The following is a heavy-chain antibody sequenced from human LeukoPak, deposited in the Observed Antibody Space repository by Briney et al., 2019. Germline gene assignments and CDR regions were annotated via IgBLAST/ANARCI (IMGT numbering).Heavy chain of an antibody. Sequence: SLRLSCAASGFTFSGSAMHWVRQASGKGLEWVGRNRSKANSYATAYAASVKGRFTISRDDSKNTAYLQMNSLKTEDTAVYYCTSYSGSYYDFIDYWGQGTLVTVSS. V-gene: IGHV3-73*01. CDR1: GFTFSGSA. CDR3: TSYSGSYYDFIDY. D-gene: IGHD1-26*01. CDR2: NRSKANSYAT. J-gene: IGHJ4*02.